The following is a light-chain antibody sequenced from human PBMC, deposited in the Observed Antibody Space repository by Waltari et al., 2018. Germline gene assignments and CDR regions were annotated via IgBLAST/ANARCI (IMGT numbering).Light chain of an antibody. CDR1: SIGSKS. CDR3: QVWDSSRDPVV. CDR2: DDS. J-gene: IGLJ3*02. Sequence: SSVLTQPPSVSVAPGQTASITCGGNSIGSKSVHWYQQKPGQAPVVIVYDDSDRPSGIPERFSGSNSGNTATLIISRVEAGDEADYCCQVWDSSRDPVVFGGGTKLTVL. V-gene: IGLV3-21*02.